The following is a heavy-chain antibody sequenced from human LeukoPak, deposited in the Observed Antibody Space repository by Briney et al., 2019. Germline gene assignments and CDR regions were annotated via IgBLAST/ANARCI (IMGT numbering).Heavy chain of an antibody. CDR1: GFTFSSYV. V-gene: IGHV3-23*01. J-gene: IGHJ4*02. D-gene: IGHD6-13*01. CDR3: AKGSSSSRPYYFDS. CDR2: VIGSYT. Sequence: GGSLRLSCAASGFTFSSYVMSWVRQAPGEGLEWVSAVIGSYTYYADSVKGRFTISRDNSKNTLFLEMNSLRAGGTAVYYCAKGSSSSRPYYFDSWGLGTLVIVSS.